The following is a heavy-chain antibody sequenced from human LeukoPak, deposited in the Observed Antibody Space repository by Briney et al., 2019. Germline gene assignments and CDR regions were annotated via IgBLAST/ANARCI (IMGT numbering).Heavy chain of an antibody. CDR3: AKDQGYSYCYMYYDSSGYYFGADD. CDR2: ISGSGGST. V-gene: IGHV3-23*01. J-gene: IGHJ4*02. CDR1: GFTFSSYA. Sequence: GGSLRLYCAASGFTFSSYAMSWLRQAPGKGLEWVSAISGSGGSTYYADSVKGRFTISRDNSKNTLYLQTNSLRAEDTAVYYCAKDQGYSYCYMYYDSSGYYFGADDWGQGSLVTVSS. D-gene: IGHD3-22*01.